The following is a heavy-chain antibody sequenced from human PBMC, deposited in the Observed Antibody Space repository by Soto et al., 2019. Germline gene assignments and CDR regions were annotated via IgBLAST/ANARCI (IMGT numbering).Heavy chain of an antibody. J-gene: IGHJ4*02. CDR2: INPSGGST. CDR1: GYTFTSYY. CDR3: ARGGGDDYGDS. D-gene: IGHD3-16*01. Sequence: QVQLVQSGAEVKKPGASVKVSCKASGYTFTSYYMHWVRQAPGQGLEWMGIINPSGGSTSYAQKFQCRVTMTRDTSTRTVYMELSSLRSEDTAVYYCARGGGDDYGDSWGQGTLVTVSS. V-gene: IGHV1-46*01.